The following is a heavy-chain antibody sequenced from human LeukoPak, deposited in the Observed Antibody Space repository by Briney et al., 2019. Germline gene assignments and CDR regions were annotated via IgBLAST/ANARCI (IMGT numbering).Heavy chain of an antibody. J-gene: IGHJ4*02. Sequence: SETLSLTCTGSGDSISSYYWSWIRQPPGKELEWIGYIYTSGGTNYIPSLKGRVTISIDTSKNQFSLKLSSVTAADSAVYYCARLTRLSTSPDRYYLDYWGQGTLVTVSS. CDR2: IYTSGGT. V-gene: IGHV4-4*09. D-gene: IGHD3-16*02. CDR3: ARLTRLSTSPDRYYLDY. CDR1: GDSISSYY.